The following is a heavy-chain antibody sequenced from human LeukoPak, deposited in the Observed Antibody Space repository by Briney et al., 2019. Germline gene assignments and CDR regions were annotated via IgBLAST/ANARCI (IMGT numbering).Heavy chain of an antibody. J-gene: IGHJ4*02. CDR1: GYTFTSYD. D-gene: IGHD3-10*01. Sequence: ASVKVSCKASGYTFTSYDINWVRQATGQGLEWMGWMSGNSGNTGYGQKFQGRVTMTRDTSTSTAYMELRSLRSEDTAVYYYARAYGSGSPGPYYFDYWGQGILVTVSS. CDR2: MSGNSGNT. CDR3: ARAYGSGSPGPYYFDY. V-gene: IGHV1-8*01.